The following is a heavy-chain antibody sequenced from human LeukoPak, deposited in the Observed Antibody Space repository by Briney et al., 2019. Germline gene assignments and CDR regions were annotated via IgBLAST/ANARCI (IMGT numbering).Heavy chain of an antibody. CDR2: MYSDNNI. J-gene: IGHJ4*02. D-gene: IGHD1-26*01. CDR1: GFVVSGNY. Sequence: PGGSLRLSCAASGFVVSGNYLAWVRQAPGEGLEWVSFMYSDNNIYYADSVKGRFTISRDNSKNTSYLQMNSLRVEDTAIYYCARGILGLIPIDYWGQGTLVTVSS. CDR3: ARGILGLIPIDY. V-gene: IGHV3-53*01.